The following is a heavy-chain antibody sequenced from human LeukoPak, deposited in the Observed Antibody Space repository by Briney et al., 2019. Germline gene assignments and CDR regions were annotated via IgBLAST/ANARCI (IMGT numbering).Heavy chain of an antibody. CDR3: AKRSRVTSGWFDY. CDR2: ISGSGDTT. V-gene: IGHV3-23*01. J-gene: IGHJ4*02. CDR1: GFTFSSYA. D-gene: IGHD6-19*01. Sequence: PGGSLRLSCAASGFTFSSYAMGWVRQAPGKGLEWVSAISGSGDTTYYADSAKGRFTISRDNSKSTLYLQMNSLRAEDAAGYYCAKRSRVTSGWFDYWGQGTLVTVSS.